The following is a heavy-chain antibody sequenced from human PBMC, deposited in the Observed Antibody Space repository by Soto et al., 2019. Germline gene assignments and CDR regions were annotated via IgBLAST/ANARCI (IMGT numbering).Heavy chain of an antibody. V-gene: IGHV2-5*01. CDR1: GFSFDNSGVG. CDR3: AHRDYGDYFDSWFDP. D-gene: IGHD4-17*01. J-gene: IGHJ5*02. CDR2: IYWNDDK. Sequence: QITLTESGPTLVKPTQTLTLTCTFSGFSFDNSGVGVAWIRQPPGKALEWLGIIYWNDDKRYSPSLRSRLSITRDTSKNQVFLTMTNMDPVDTATYFCAHRDYGDYFDSWFDPWGQGTLVTVSS.